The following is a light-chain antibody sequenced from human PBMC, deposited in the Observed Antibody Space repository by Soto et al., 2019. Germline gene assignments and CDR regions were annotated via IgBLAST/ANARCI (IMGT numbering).Light chain of an antibody. V-gene: IGLV2-14*01. J-gene: IGLJ3*02. CDR2: EVS. CDR3: GSCTSTNRGV. CDR1: SSDFADFDF. Sequence: QSALTQPASVSGSPGQSITISCTGTSSDFADFDFVSWYQQHPGKAPKLVIYEVSNRPSGVSNRFSGSKSGNTASLTISGLQVEDEADYYCGSCTSTNRGVFGGGTKVTVL.